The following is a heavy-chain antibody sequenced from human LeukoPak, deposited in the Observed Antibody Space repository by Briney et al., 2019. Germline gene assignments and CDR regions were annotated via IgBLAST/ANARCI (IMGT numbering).Heavy chain of an antibody. CDR3: ARDGYYYDSSGTPPDY. CDR2: IIPIFGTA. CDR1: GGTFSSYA. D-gene: IGHD3-22*01. J-gene: IGHJ4*02. V-gene: IGHV1-69*06. Sequence: ASVKVSCKASGGTFSSYAISWVRQAPGQGLEWMGRIIPIFGTANCAQKFQGRVTITADKSTSTAYMELSSLRSEDTAVYYCARDGYYYDSSGTPPDYWGQGTMVTVSS.